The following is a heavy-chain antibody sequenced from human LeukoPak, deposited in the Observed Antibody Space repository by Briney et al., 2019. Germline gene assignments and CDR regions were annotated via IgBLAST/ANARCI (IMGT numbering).Heavy chain of an antibody. J-gene: IGHJ4*02. D-gene: IGHD2-2*01. CDR2: IIPIFGTA. V-gene: IGHV1-69*05. Sequence: SVKVSCKASGGTFSSYAMSWVRQAPGQGLEWMGGIIPIFGTANYAQKFQGRVTTTTDESTSTAYMELSSLRSEDTAVYYCARLCSSTRDFDYWGQGTLVTVSS. CDR1: GGTFSSYA. CDR3: ARLCSSTRDFDY.